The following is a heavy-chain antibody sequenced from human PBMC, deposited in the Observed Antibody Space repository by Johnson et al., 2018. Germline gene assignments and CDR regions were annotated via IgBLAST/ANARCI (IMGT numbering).Heavy chain of an antibody. CDR1: GYTFTSYY. CDR2: INPSGGSP. CDR3: ARSRGKYYDSSCFLDAFDI. Sequence: VQLVETGAEVKKPGASVKVSCTASGYTFTSYYMHWVRQAPGQGLEWVGIINPSGGSPDYAQRFLGRVTMTRDTATSTVYMEPNSLRSEDTAVYYCARSRGKYYDSSCFLDAFDIWGQGTMVTVSS. V-gene: IGHV1-46*01. D-gene: IGHD3-22*01. J-gene: IGHJ3*02.